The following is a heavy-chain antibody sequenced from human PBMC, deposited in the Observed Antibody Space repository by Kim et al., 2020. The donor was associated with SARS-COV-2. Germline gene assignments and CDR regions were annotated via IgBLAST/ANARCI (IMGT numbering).Heavy chain of an antibody. J-gene: IGHJ6*02. V-gene: IGHV1-46*01. D-gene: IGHD2-2*02. Sequence: ASVKVSCKASGYTFTSYYMHWVRQAPGQGLEWMGIINPSGGSTSYAQKFKGRVTMTRDTSTSTVYMELSSLRSEDTAVYYCARDGGVVVPAAIYYYYYGMDVWGQGTTVTVSS. CDR3: ARDGGVVVPAAIYYYYYGMDV. CDR1: GYTFTSYY. CDR2: INPSGGST.